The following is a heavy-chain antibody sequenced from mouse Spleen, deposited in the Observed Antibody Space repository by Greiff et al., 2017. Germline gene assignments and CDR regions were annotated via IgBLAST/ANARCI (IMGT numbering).Heavy chain of an antibody. CDR2: IYPGNSDT. J-gene: IGHJ1*03. CDR1: GYTFTSYW. D-gene: IGHD1-1*01. CDR3: THYGSSYDWYFDV. Sequence: EVKLVESGTVLARPGASVKMSCKTSGYTFTSYWMHWVKQRPGQGLEWIGAIYPGNSDTSYNQKFKGKAKLTAVTSASTAYMELSSLTNEDSAVYYCTHYGSSYDWYFDVWGTGTTVTVSS. V-gene: IGHV1-5*01.